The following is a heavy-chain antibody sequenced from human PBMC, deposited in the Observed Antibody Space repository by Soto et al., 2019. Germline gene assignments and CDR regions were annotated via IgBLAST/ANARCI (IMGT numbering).Heavy chain of an antibody. Sequence: GGSLRLSCAASGFSFSSYRMSWVRQAPGKGLEWVANIKQDGSEIYYVDSVKGRFTVSRDNAKNSLYLQVNSLRAEDTAVYYCARQSKWFGRDNRYYYAMDVWGQGATVTVYS. V-gene: IGHV3-7*01. D-gene: IGHD3-10*01. CDR3: ARQSKWFGRDNRYYYAMDV. CDR1: GFSFSSYR. J-gene: IGHJ6*02. CDR2: IKQDGSEI.